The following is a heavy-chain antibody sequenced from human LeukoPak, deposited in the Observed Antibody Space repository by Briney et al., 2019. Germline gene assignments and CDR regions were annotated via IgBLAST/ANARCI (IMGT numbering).Heavy chain of an antibody. J-gene: IGHJ4*02. V-gene: IGHV4-34*01. D-gene: IGHD3-10*01. CDR1: GGSFSGYH. CDR2: INHSGST. CDR3: ARGAMVRGVPFDY. Sequence: SETLSLTCAVYGGSFSGYHWSWIRQPPGKGLEWIGEINHSGSTNYNPSLKSRVTISVDTSKNQFSLKLSSVTAADTAVYYCARGAMVRGVPFDYWGQGTLVTVSS.